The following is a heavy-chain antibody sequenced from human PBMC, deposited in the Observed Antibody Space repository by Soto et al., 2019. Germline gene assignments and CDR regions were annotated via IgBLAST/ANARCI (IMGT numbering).Heavy chain of an antibody. D-gene: IGHD4-17*01. CDR2: VSGDASNT. J-gene: IGHJ4*02. V-gene: IGHV3-23*01. CDR1: GFTFTNYG. Sequence: GGSLRLSCAAPGFTFTNYGLSWVRQAPGKGLDWVATVSGDASNTHYADSVKGRFTISRDNSKSILFLQMKSLRVEDTAIYYCARDVRASGEMFDYWGQGTQVTVSS. CDR3: ARDVRASGEMFDY.